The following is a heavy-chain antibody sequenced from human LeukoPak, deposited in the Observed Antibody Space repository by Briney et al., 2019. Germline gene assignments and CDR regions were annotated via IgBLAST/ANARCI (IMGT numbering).Heavy chain of an antibody. CDR2: ISYDGSDK. V-gene: IGHV3-30-3*01. CDR3: AKDREGYYMEV. CDR1: GFTFSSYA. J-gene: IGHJ6*03. D-gene: IGHD1-26*01. Sequence: PPGRSLRLSCAASGFTFSSYAMHWVRQAPGKGLEWVAVISYDGSDKYYADSVKGRFTISRDNSKNTLFLQMNSLRAEDTAVYYCAKDREGYYMEVWGKGTTVTVSS.